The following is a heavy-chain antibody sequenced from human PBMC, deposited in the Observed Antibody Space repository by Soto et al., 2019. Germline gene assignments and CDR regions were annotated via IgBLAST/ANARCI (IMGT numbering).Heavy chain of an antibody. J-gene: IGHJ4*02. D-gene: IGHD1-26*01. CDR2: IYISGST. Sequence: EVQLVESGGGLVQPGESLRLSCAASGFSVSTIYMSWVRQAPGKGLEWVSVIYISGSTDYADSVKGRFTISRDTSKNTVYLQMNSLRPEDTAVYYCASPQRSGTDYKYNYWGQGTLVTVSS. V-gene: IGHV3-66*01. CDR3: ASPQRSGTDYKYNY. CDR1: GFSVSTIY.